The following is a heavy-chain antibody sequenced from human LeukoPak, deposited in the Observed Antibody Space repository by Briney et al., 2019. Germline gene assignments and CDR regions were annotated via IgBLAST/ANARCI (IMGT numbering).Heavy chain of an antibody. D-gene: IGHD5-18*01. Sequence: GGSLRLSCAASGFTVSSNFMAWVRQAPGKGLEWVSVIYGGGSTYYADSVKGRSTISRDNSQNTMYLQVNDLRAEDTAVYYCARLETSMFMAFDLWGLGTMVTVSS. V-gene: IGHV3-53*01. CDR2: IYGGGST. J-gene: IGHJ3*01. CDR3: ARLETSMFMAFDL. CDR1: GFTVSSNF.